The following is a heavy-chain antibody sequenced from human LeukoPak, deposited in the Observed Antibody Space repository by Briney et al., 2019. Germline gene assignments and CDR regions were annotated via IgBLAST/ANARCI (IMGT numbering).Heavy chain of an antibody. V-gene: IGHV3-23*01. CDR1: GFTFSSYA. CDR2: ISGSGGST. D-gene: IGHD5-12*01. Sequence: HAGGSLRLSCAASGFTFSSYAMSWVRQAPGKGLEWVSAISGSGGSTYYADSVKGRFTISRDNSKNTLYLQMNSLRAEDTAVYYCAKGDLYSGYDLTLQGFDYWGQGTLVTVSS. J-gene: IGHJ4*02. CDR3: AKGDLYSGYDLTLQGFDY.